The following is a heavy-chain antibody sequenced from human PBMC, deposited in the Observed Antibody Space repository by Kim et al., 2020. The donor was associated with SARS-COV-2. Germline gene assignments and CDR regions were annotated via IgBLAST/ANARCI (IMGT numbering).Heavy chain of an antibody. CDR3: AREGGLGSSSSFVY. D-gene: IGHD6-6*01. J-gene: IGHJ4*02. Sequence: ADAWKDGFTIHRDNSKNTLYLQMNSLRAEDTAVYYCAREGGLGSSSSFVYWGQGTLVTVSS. V-gene: IGHV3-30*07.